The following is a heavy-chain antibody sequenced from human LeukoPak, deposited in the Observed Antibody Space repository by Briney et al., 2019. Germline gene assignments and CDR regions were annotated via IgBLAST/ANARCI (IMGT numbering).Heavy chain of an antibody. CDR3: ARLIAAADTIDY. J-gene: IGHJ4*02. V-gene: IGHV4-39*01. D-gene: IGHD6-13*01. Sequence: KPSETLSLTCTVSGGSISSSSYYWGWIRQPPGKGLEWIGSIYYSGSTYYNPSLKSRVTISVDTSKNQFSLKLSSVTAADTAVYYCARLIAAADTIDYWGQGTLVTVSS. CDR2: IYYSGST. CDR1: GGSISSSSYY.